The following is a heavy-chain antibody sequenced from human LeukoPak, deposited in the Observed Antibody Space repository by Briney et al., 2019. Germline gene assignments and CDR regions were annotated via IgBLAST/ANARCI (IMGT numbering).Heavy chain of an antibody. CDR2: ISSNGGST. CDR3: VKALRGYSGYDLGYYYGMDV. D-gene: IGHD5-12*01. J-gene: IGHJ6*04. CDR1: GFTFSSYA. V-gene: IGHV3-64D*06. Sequence: GGSLRLSCSASGFTFSSYAMHWVRQAPGKGLEYVSAISSNGGSTYYADSAKGRFTISRDNSKNTLYLQMSSLRAEDTAVYYCVKALRGYSGYDLGYYYGMDVWGKGTTVTVSS.